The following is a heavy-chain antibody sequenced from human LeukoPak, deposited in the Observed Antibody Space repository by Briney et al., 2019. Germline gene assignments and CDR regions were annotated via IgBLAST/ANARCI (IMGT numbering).Heavy chain of an antibody. J-gene: IGHJ5*02. V-gene: IGHV1-69*13. D-gene: IGHD2-15*01. CDR3: ARVGGLCSGGSCYSRWFDP. CDR1: GGTFSSYA. CDR2: IIPIFGTA. Sequence: SVKVSCKASGGTFSSYAISWVRQAPGQGLEWMGGIIPIFGTANYAQKFQGRVTITADESTSTAYMELSSLRSDDTAVYYCARVGGLCSGGSCYSRWFDPWGQGTLVTVSS.